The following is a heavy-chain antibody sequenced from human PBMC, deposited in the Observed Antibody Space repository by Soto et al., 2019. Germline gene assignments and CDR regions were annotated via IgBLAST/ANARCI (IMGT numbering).Heavy chain of an antibody. Sequence: GASVKVSCKASGYTFTSYAMHWVRQAPGQRLEWMGWINAGNGNTKYSQKFQGRVTITRDTSASTAYMELSSLRSEDTAVYYCARVHYSSGWYVWFDPWGQGTLVTVSS. V-gene: IGHV1-3*01. D-gene: IGHD6-19*01. CDR3: ARVHYSSGWYVWFDP. J-gene: IGHJ5*02. CDR1: GYTFTSYA. CDR2: INAGNGNT.